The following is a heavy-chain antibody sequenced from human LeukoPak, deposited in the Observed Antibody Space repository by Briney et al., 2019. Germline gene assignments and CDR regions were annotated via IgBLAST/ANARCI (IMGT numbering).Heavy chain of an antibody. Sequence: PSQTLSLTCTVSGGSISSGSYYWSWIRQPAGKGLEWIGRIYTSGSTNYNPSLKSRVTISVDTSKNQFSLKLSSVTAADTAVYYCARERWVHAFDIWGQGTMVTVSS. J-gene: IGHJ3*02. CDR1: GGSISSGSYY. CDR3: ARERWVHAFDI. V-gene: IGHV4-61*02. CDR2: IYTSGST. D-gene: IGHD5-24*01.